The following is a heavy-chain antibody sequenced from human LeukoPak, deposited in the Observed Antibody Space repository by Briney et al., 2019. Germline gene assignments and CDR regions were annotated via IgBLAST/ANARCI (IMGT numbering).Heavy chain of an antibody. V-gene: IGHV5-51*01. CDR3: VRLTGIATSSDY. D-gene: IGHD6-13*01. CDR2: IYPGDSDI. CDR1: GYRFFAYW. Sequence: GESLKISCQGSGYRFFAYWIAWVRQMPGKGLEWMGIIYPGDSDIRYSPSFQGQVTISADKSISTAYLQWSSLKASDTAMYYCVRLTGIATSSDYWGQGTLVTVSS. J-gene: IGHJ4*02.